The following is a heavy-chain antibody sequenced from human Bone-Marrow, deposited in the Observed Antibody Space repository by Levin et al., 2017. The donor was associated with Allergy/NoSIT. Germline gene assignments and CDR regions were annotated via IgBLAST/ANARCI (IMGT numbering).Heavy chain of an antibody. CDR2: IYYSGST. D-gene: IGHD2-2*01. CDR3: ARGQGCSSTSCYGAGYDAFDI. CDR1: GGSISSGGYY. J-gene: IGHJ3*02. V-gene: IGHV4-31*03. Sequence: SETLSLTCTVSGGSISSGGYYWSWIRQHPGKGLEWIGYIYYSGSTYYNPSLKSRVTISVDTSKNQFSLKLSSVTAADTAVYYCARGQGCSSTSCYGAGYDAFDIWGQGTMVTVSS.